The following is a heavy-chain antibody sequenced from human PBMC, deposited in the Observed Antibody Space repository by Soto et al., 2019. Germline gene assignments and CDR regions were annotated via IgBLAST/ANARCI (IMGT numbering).Heavy chain of an antibody. V-gene: IGHV4-4*07. CDR2: IYTSGST. D-gene: IGHD6-13*01. CDR1: GGSISSYF. Sequence: NPSETLSLTCTVSGGSISSYFWSWIRQPAGKGLEWIGRIYTSGSTNYNPSLKSRVTMSVDTSKNQFSLKLSSVTAADTAVYYCARGGSSWMGPNWFDPWGQGTLVTVSS. J-gene: IGHJ5*02. CDR3: ARGGSSWMGPNWFDP.